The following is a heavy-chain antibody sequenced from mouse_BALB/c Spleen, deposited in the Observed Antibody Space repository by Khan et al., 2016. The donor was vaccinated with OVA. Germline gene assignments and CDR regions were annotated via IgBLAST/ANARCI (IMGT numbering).Heavy chain of an antibody. V-gene: IGHV5-12-2*01. CDR3: ARHGNYVSFDY. CDR1: GFTFSSYI. D-gene: IGHD2-1*01. J-gene: IGHJ2*01. CDR2: ISNGGGST. Sequence: VELVESGGGLVQPGGSLKLSCAASGFTFSSYIMSWVRQTPEKRLEWVAYISNGGGSTYYLDTVKGRFTISRDNAKNTLYLQMSSLKSEDTAMYYCARHGNYVSFDYWGQGTTLTGSS.